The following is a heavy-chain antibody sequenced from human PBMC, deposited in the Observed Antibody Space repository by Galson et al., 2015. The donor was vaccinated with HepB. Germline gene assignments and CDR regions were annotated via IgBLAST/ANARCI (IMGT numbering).Heavy chain of an antibody. D-gene: IGHD2-2*01. CDR3: ARDCCSSTSCYLYYFYYYMDV. J-gene: IGHJ6*03. Sequence: SLRLSCAASGFTFSSHAMHWVRQAPGKGLEWVAVISYDGSNEYYADSVKGRFTISRDNSKNTLFVQMNSLRPEDTAVYYCARDCCSSTSCYLYYFYYYMDVWGKGTTVTVSS. CDR1: GFTFSSHA. V-gene: IGHV3-30-3*01. CDR2: ISYDGSNE.